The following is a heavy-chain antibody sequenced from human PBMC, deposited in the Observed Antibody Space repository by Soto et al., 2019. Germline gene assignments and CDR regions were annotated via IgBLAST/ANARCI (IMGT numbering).Heavy chain of an antibody. CDR3: AKDRLRGGFLTTATTNGMDV. CDR2: ISYDGSNK. D-gene: IGHD1-26*01. Sequence: GGSLRLSCAASGFTFSSYGMHWVRQAPGKGLEWVAVISYDGSNKYYADSVKGRFTISRDNSKNTLYLQMNSLRAEDTAVYYCAKDRLRGGFLTTATTNGMDVWGQGTTVTVSS. V-gene: IGHV3-30*18. CDR1: GFTFSSYG. J-gene: IGHJ6*02.